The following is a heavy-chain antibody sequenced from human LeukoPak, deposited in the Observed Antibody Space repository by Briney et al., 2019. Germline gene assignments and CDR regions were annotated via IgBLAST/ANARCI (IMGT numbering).Heavy chain of an antibody. CDR3: ARGRRWLGNFFDY. J-gene: IGHJ4*02. Sequence: AASVKVSCKASGYTFTSYDINWVRQATGQGLEWMGWMNPNSGNTGYAQKFQGRVTMTRNTSISTAYMELSSLRSEDTAVYYCARGRRWLGNFFDYWGQGTLVTVSS. D-gene: IGHD5-24*01. CDR1: GYTFTSYD. V-gene: IGHV1-8*01. CDR2: MNPNSGNT.